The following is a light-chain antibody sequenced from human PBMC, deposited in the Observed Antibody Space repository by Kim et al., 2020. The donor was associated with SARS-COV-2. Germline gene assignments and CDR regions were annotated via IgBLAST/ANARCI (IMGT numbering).Light chain of an antibody. CDR1: SGSIDDNY. Sequence: GKTVTIPCTRSSGSIDDNYLQWYQQRPGGVPTTVIYEDDQRPSGVSDRFSGSIDNSSNSASLTISGLRTEDEADYYCQSYNRDNVIFGGGTKVTVL. V-gene: IGLV6-57*03. J-gene: IGLJ2*01. CDR2: EDD. CDR3: QSYNRDNVI.